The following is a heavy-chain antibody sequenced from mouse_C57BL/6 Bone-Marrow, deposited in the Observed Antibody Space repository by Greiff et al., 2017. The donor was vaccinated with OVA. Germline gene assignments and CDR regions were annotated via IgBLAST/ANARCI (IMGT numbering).Heavy chain of an antibody. J-gene: IGHJ1*03. CDR2: INHSSGYT. CDR1: GYTFTSYT. CDR3: AMRTYYDVDSYNWYFDV. V-gene: IGHV1-4*01. D-gene: IGHD1-1*01. Sequence: VQGVESGAELARPGASVKMSCKASGYTFTSYTMHWVKQRPGQGLEWIGYINHSSGYTKYNQKFKDKATLTADKSSSTAYMHLSSLTSEDSAVSYFAMRTYYDVDSYNWYFDVWGTATTVTVSS.